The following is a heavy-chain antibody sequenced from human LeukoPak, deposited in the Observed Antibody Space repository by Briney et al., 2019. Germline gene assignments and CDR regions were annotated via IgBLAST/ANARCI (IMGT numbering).Heavy chain of an antibody. V-gene: IGHV1-69*06. CDR1: GGTFSSYA. CDR2: IIPIFGTA. J-gene: IGHJ4*02. CDR3: ARGDPRYCRSPGRAAPGICGVY. D-gene: IGHD2-2*01. Sequence: SVKVSCKASGGTFSSYAISWVRQAPGQGLEWMGGIIPIFGTANYAQKFQGRVTITADKSTSTDYMELRSLRSEDTAVDYCARGDPRYCRSPGRAAPGICGVYWGQGTLVTVSS.